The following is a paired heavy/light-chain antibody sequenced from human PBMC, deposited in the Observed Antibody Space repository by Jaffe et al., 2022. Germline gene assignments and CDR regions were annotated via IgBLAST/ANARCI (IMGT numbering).Light chain of an antibody. J-gene: IGLJ1*01. CDR1: SSDVGGYNY. CDR2: DVS. Sequence: QSALTQPASVSGSPGQSITISCTGTSSDVGGYNYVSWYQQHPGKAPKLMIYDVSNRPSGVSNRFSGSKSGNTASLTISGLQAEDEADYYCSSYTSSSLYVFGTGTKVTVL. V-gene: IGLV2-14*03. CDR3: SSYTSSSLYV.
Heavy chain of an antibody. J-gene: IGHJ6*03. CDR3: AKDMRAPPPNTYYDFWSGYYRSGEPGYMDV. V-gene: IGHV3-30*18. Sequence: QVQLVESGGGVVQPGRSLRLSCAASGFTFSSYGMHWVRQAPGKGLEWVAVISYDGSNKYYADSVKGRFTISRDNSKNTLYLQMNSLRAEDTAVYYCAKDMRAPPPNTYYDFWSGYYRSGEPGYMDVWGKGTTVTVSS. CDR1: GFTFSSYG. CDR2: ISYDGSNK. D-gene: IGHD3-3*01.